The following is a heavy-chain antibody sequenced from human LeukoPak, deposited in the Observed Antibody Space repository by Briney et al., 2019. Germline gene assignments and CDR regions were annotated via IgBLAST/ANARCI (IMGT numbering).Heavy chain of an antibody. V-gene: IGHV3-53*01. Sequence: GGSLRLSCAASRFTVSSNYMSWVRQAPGKGLEWVSVIYSGGSTYYADSVKGRFTISRDNSKNTLYLQMNSLRAEGTAVYYCARAPPPYYYGSGSYQYYFDYWGQGTLVTVSS. J-gene: IGHJ4*02. CDR3: ARAPPPYYYGSGSYQYYFDY. CDR1: RFTVSSNY. CDR2: IYSGGST. D-gene: IGHD3-10*01.